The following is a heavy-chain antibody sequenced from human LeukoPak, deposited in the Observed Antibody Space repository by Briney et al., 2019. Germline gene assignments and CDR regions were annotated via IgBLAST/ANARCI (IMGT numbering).Heavy chain of an antibody. Sequence: GGSLRLSCAASGFTFTNHAMSWVRQAPGKGLKWVSAISGSGGSTYYADSVEGRFTISRDNSKNTLYLQMNSLRAEDKAVYYCAIDATSHRIVWYDHAFDLWRHGTRLRVSS. J-gene: IGHJ3*01. CDR2: ISGSGGST. V-gene: IGHV3-23*01. CDR1: GFTFTNHA. CDR3: AIDATSHRIVWYDHAFDL. D-gene: IGHD2-15*01.